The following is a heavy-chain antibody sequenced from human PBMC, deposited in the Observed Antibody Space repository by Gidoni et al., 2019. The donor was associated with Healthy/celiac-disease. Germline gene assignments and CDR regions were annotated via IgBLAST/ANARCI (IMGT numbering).Heavy chain of an antibody. CDR3: ARGVVVVAATVRYYYYMDV. CDR2: IYTSGST. CDR1: GGSLSSYY. V-gene: IGHV4-4*07. Sequence: QVQLQASGPGLVKPSETLSLTCTVSGGSLSSYYWSWIRQPAGKGLEWIGRIYTSGSTNYNPALKSRVTMSVDTSKNQFSLKLSSVTAADTAVYYCARGVVVVAATVRYYYYMDVWGKGTTVTVSS. J-gene: IGHJ6*03. D-gene: IGHD2-15*01.